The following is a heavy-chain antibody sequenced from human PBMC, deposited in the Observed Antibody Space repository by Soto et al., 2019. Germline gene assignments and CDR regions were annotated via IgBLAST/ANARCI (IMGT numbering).Heavy chain of an antibody. D-gene: IGHD5-12*01. V-gene: IGHV3-74*01. CDR3: VRDVRYNNVPTFDY. CDR1: GFSFSDLW. CDR2: VTTDGSGT. Sequence: EVQLVVSGGGLVQPGGSLRLSCAASGFSFSDLWMHWVRQAPGKGLVWVSRVTTDGSGTAYADSVKGRFTISRDNAKNMVYLQMNNLRVEDTAVYYCVRDVRYNNVPTFDYWGQGTLVTVSS. J-gene: IGHJ4*02.